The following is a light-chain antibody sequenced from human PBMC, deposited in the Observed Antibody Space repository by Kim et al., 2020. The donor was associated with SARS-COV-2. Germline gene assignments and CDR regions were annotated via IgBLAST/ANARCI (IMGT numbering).Light chain of an antibody. Sequence: SPGERATLPCRASKSVSSNLAWYQQKPGQAPRLLIYGASTRATGIPARFSGSGSGTEFTLTISSLQSEDFAVYYCQQYNNWPTWTFGQGTKVDIK. CDR3: QQYNNWPTWT. CDR1: KSVSSN. J-gene: IGKJ1*01. V-gene: IGKV3-15*01. CDR2: GAS.